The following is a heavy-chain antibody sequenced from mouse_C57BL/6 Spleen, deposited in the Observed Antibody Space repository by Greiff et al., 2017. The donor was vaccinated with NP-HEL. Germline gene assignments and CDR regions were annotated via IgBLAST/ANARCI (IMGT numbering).Heavy chain of an antibody. CDR3: ARSPFITTGVAYYYDD. D-gene: IGHD1-1*01. CDR1: GFNIKDYY. V-gene: IGHV14-2*01. Sequence: VQLQQSGAELVKPGASVKLSCTASGFNIKDYYMHWVKQRTEQGLEWIGRIDPEDGETKYAPKFQGKATITADTSSNTAYLQLSSLTSEDTAVYYCARSPFITTGVAYYYDDWGQGTTLTVSS. CDR2: IDPEDGET. J-gene: IGHJ2*01.